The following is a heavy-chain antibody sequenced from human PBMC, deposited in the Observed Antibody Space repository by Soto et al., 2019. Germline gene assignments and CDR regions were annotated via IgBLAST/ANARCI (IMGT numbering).Heavy chain of an antibody. V-gene: IGHV4-31*03. CDR1: GGSISSGGYY. J-gene: IGHJ6*02. Sequence: QVQLQESGPGLVKPSQTLSLTCTVSGGSISSGGYYWSWIGQHPGKGLEWIGYIYYSGSTYYNPSPRRRVTISVDTSKNQFSLKLSSVTAADTAVYYCASCENYYYYGMDVWGQGTTVTVSS. CDR3: ASCENYYYYGMDV. CDR2: IYYSGST.